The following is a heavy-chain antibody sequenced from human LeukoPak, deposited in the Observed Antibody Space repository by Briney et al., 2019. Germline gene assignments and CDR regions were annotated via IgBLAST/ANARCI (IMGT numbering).Heavy chain of an antibody. J-gene: IGHJ4*02. CDR1: GFTFSSYS. D-gene: IGHD3-10*01. Sequence: GGSLRLSCAASGFTFSSYSMNWVRQAPGKGLEWVSSISSSSSYIYYADSVKGRFTISRDNAKNSLYLQMNSLRAEDTAVYYCASDLPTLWFGELYYWGRGTLVTVSS. CDR2: ISSSSSYI. CDR3: ASDLPTLWFGELYY. V-gene: IGHV3-21*01.